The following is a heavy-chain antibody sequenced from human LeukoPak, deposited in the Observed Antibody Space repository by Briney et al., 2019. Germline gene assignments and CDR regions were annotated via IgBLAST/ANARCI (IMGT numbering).Heavy chain of an antibody. CDR1: GGSISSGSYY. J-gene: IGHJ2*01. D-gene: IGHD5-12*01. CDR2: IYTSGST. CDR3: ARDAGYPGWYFDL. Sequence: SETLSLTCTVSGGSISSGSYYWSWIRQPAGKGLEWIGRIYTSGSTNYNPSLKSRVTISVDTSKNQFSLKLSSVTAADTAVYYCARDAGYPGWYFDLWGRGTLVTVSS. V-gene: IGHV4-61*02.